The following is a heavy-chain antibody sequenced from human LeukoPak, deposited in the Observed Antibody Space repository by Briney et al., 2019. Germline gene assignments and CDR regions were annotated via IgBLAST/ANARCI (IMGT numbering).Heavy chain of an antibody. CDR3: ARGGESGYDT. V-gene: IGHV4-39*01. J-gene: IGHJ5*02. CDR1: GDSISSSSGY. D-gene: IGHD5-12*01. Sequence: SDILSLTCTVSGDSISSSSGYWGWIRQPPGKGLERIGTIYSTGNTYYNPSLKSRLTISVDTSKNQFSLKLSSVTAADTAVYYCARGGESGYDTWGQGSLVTVSS. CDR2: IYSTGNT.